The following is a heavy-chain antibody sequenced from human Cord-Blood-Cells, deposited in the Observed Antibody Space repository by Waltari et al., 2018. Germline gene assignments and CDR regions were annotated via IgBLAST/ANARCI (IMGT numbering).Heavy chain of an antibody. J-gene: IGHJ6*03. V-gene: IGHV4-34*01. CDR1: GGSFSGYY. Sequence: QVQLQQWGAGLLKPSETLSLTCAVYGGSFSGYYWSWIRQPPGKGLEWIGEINHSGSTNYNPSLKSRVTISVDTSKNQFSLKLSSVTAADTAVYYCARGPNSRGYSYGYYYYYMDVWGKGTTVTVSS. CDR2: INHSGST. CDR3: ARGPNSRGYSYGYYYYYMDV. D-gene: IGHD5-18*01.